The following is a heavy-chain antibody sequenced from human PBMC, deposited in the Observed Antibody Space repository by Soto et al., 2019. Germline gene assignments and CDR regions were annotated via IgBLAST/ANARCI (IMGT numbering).Heavy chain of an antibody. Sequence: QITLKESGPTVVKPTETLTLTCTFSGFSLTTSGVGVGWVRQSPGKAPEWLALIYWDDDKRYSTSLKSRLTIHTDTSKSQVVLTMANVDPADTATYYCAHRVLRTVFGLVTTTAIYFDFWGQGTPVVVSS. D-gene: IGHD3-3*01. CDR2: IYWDDDK. J-gene: IGHJ4*02. CDR3: AHRVLRTVFGLVTTTAIYFDF. V-gene: IGHV2-5*02. CDR1: GFSLTTSGVG.